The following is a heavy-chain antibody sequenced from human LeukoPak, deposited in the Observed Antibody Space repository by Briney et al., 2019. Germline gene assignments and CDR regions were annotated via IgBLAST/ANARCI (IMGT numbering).Heavy chain of an antibody. Sequence: PSETLSLTCAVYGGSFSGYYRSWIRQPPGKGLELIGVINHSGSTNYNPSLKSRGTISVDTSKNQFSLKLSSVTAADTAVYYCARRIQLWPQYYYYYYGMDVWGQGTTVTVSS. D-gene: IGHD5-18*01. J-gene: IGHJ6*02. CDR2: INHSGST. CDR1: GGSFSGYY. V-gene: IGHV4-34*01. CDR3: ARRIQLWPQYYYYYYGMDV.